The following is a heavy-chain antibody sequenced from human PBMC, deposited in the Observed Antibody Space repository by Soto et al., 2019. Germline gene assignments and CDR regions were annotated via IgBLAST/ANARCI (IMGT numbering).Heavy chain of an antibody. D-gene: IGHD1-26*01. CDR2: IYYIGRT. CDR1: GGSISSYY. V-gene: IGHV4-59*01. J-gene: IGHJ5*02. CDR3: AREIVGATGWFDP. Sequence: PSETLSLTCTVSGGSISSYYWSWIRQPPGKGLEWIGYIYYIGRTNYNPSLKSRVTMSIDTSKNQFSLRLNSVTAADTAVYYCAREIVGATGWFDPWGQGTLVTVS.